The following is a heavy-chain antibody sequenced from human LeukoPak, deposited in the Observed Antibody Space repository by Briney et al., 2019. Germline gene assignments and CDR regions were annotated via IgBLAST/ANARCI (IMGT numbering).Heavy chain of an antibody. CDR2: IYSGGST. Sequence: GGSLRLSCAASGFTVSSNYMSWVRQAPGKGLEWVSVIYSGGSTYYADSVKGRFTIPRDNSKNTLYLQMNSLRAEDTAVYYCARETYSGSSGPFDYWGQGTLVTVSS. J-gene: IGHJ4*02. CDR1: GFTVSSNY. V-gene: IGHV3-66*02. D-gene: IGHD1-26*01. CDR3: ARETYSGSSGPFDY.